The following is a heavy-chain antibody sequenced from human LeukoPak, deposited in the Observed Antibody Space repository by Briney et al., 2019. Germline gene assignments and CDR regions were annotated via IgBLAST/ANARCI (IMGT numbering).Heavy chain of an antibody. V-gene: IGHV1-2*02. CDR1: GYTFTGYN. CDR2: INPKSGGT. CDR3: ARALDTLPSYASDY. J-gene: IGHJ4*02. D-gene: IGHD3-3*02. Sequence: GASVKVSCKASGYTFTGYNMHWVRQAPGQGLEWMGWINPKSGGTNYAQNSQGRVTMTRDTSISIGYMELSRLTSDDTAVYYCARALDTLPSYASDYWGQGTLVTVSS.